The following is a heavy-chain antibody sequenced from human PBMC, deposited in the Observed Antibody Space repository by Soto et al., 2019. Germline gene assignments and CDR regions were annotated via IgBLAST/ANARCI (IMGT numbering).Heavy chain of an antibody. V-gene: IGHV3-33*01. CDR2: IWYDGSNK. J-gene: IGHJ6*02. CDR3: ARDLYCSGGSCYSNYYYYYYGMDV. D-gene: IGHD2-15*01. Sequence: GGSLRLSCAASGFTFSSYGMHWVRQAPGKGLEWVAVIWYDGSNKYYADSVKGRFTISRDNSKNTLYLQMNSLRAEDTAVYYCARDLYCSGGSCYSNYYYYYYGMDVWGQGTTVTVSS. CDR1: GFTFSSYG.